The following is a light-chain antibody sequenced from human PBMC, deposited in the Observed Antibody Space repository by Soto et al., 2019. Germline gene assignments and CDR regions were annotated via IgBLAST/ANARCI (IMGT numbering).Light chain of an antibody. CDR1: SSDVGGYNY. CDR3: SSYAGTNNYV. Sequence: QSALTQPPSASGSPGQSVTISCTGISSDVGGYNYVSWRQQHPGKAPKVMIYEVSNRPSGVPDRFSGSKSGNTASLTVSGLQPEDEADYYCSSYAGTNNYVFGTGTKLTVL. CDR2: EVS. J-gene: IGLJ1*01. V-gene: IGLV2-8*01.